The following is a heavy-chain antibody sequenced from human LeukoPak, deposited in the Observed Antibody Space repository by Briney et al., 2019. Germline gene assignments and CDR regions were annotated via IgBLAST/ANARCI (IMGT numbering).Heavy chain of an antibody. CDR2: INHSGST. CDR3: ARHRGFGNSNWFDP. V-gene: IGHV4-34*01. J-gene: IGHJ5*02. D-gene: IGHD4-23*01. Sequence: SETLSLTCAVYGGSFTGYYWSWIRQPPGKGLEWIGEINHSGSTNYKLSLKSRVTMSVDTSNNQFSLKLNSVTAADTAVYYCARHRGFGNSNWFDPWGQGTLVTVS. CDR1: GGSFTGYY.